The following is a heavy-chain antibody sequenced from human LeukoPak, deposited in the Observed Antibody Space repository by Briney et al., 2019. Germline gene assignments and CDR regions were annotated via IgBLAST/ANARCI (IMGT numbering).Heavy chain of an antibody. CDR2: IYHSGST. CDR3: ARDPRYGDYGLDY. Sequence: SETLSLTCTVSGYSISSGYYWGWIRQPPGKGLEWIGSIYHSGSTYYNPSLKSRVTISVDTSKNQFSLKLSSVTAADTAVYYCARDPRYGDYGLDYWGQGTLVTVSS. J-gene: IGHJ4*02. V-gene: IGHV4-38-2*02. CDR1: GYSISSGYY. D-gene: IGHD4-17*01.